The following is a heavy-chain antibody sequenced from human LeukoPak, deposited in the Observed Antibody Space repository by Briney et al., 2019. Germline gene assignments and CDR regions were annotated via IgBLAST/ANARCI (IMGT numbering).Heavy chain of an antibody. Sequence: SETLSLTCAVYGGSFSGYYWSWIRQPPGKGLEWIGEINHSGSTSYNPSLKSRATISVDTSKNQFSLKLSSVTAADTAVYYCARGHLGRYYYSMDVWGQGTTVTVSS. CDR1: GGSFSGYY. CDR3: ARGHLGRYYYSMDV. V-gene: IGHV4-34*01. CDR2: INHSGST. J-gene: IGHJ6*02. D-gene: IGHD3-16*01.